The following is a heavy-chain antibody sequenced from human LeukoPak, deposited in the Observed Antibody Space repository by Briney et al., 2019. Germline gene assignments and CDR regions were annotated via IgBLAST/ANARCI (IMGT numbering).Heavy chain of an antibody. J-gene: IGHJ4*02. CDR1: GFNFGVVA. CDR3: ARERAGDVDY. V-gene: IGHV3-49*03. CDR2: IRHREYGGTA. Sequence: GGSLRLSCATSGFNFGVVAMDWIRQAPGKGLEWVGFIRHREYGGTAEYAASVNGRFTISRDDSKSIVYLQMNDLRTEDTGVYYCARERAGDVDYWGLGTLVTVSS.